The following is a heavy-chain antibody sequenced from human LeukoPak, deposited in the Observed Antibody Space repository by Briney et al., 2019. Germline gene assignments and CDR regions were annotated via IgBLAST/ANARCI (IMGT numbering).Heavy chain of an antibody. CDR3: ARDGARGSGTYYVFDF. D-gene: IGHD1-26*01. CDR1: GYSIGTAYY. Sequence: SETLSLTCGVSGYSIGTAYYWGWIRPPPGKGLEWIGSIYHSGSSTYSPSLKSRVTISMDTPKNQFSLRLNSVTAGDTAVYYCARDGARGSGTYYVFDFWGQGTLVTVSS. CDR2: IYHSGSS. V-gene: IGHV4-38-2*02. J-gene: IGHJ4*02.